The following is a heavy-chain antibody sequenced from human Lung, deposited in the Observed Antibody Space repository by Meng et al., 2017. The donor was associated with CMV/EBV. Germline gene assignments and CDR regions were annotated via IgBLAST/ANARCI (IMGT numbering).Heavy chain of an antibody. CDR2: ISPNSGGT. D-gene: IGHD3-22*01. CDR1: DYY. Sequence: DYYIHWVRQAPGNGLEWMGRISPNSGGTNYAQGFQGRVTMTSDTSIRTAYMELRNLKSDDTAVYFCARVGDYYDRSGYYYERSLAYWGQGTLVTVSS. CDR3: ARVGDYYDRSGYYYERSLAY. V-gene: IGHV1-2*06. J-gene: IGHJ4*02.